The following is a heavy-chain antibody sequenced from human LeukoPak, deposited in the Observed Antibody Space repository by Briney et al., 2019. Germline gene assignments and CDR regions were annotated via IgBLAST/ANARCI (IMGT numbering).Heavy chain of an antibody. CDR2: IRYDASNK. CDR1: GFTFSSYG. CDR3: ARDPRLGQYYYYYYMDV. J-gene: IGHJ6*03. D-gene: IGHD3-16*01. Sequence: GGSLRLSCAASGFTFSSYGMHWVRQAPGKGLEWVAFIRYDASNKYYADSVKGRFTISRDNSKNTLYLQMNSLRAEDTAVYYCARDPRLGQYYYYYYMDVWGKGTTVTVSS. V-gene: IGHV3-30*02.